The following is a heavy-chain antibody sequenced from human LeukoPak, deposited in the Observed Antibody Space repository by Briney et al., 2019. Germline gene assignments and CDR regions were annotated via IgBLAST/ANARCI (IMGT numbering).Heavy chain of an antibody. CDR2: INTNTGNP. D-gene: IGHD1-26*01. CDR3: ARWGAPGRAYYYGMDV. J-gene: IGHJ6*02. V-gene: IGHV7-4-1*02. Sequence: GASVKVSCKASGYTFTTYPINWVRQAPGQGLEWMGWINTNTGNPTYAQGFTGRFVFSLDTSVSTAYLQISSLKAEDTAVYYCARWGAPGRAYYYGMDVWGQGTTVTVSS. CDR1: GYTFTTYP.